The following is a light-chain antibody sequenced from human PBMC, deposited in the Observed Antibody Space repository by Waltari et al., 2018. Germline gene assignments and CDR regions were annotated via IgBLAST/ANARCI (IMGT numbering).Light chain of an antibody. J-gene: IGKJ1*01. CDR3: MQGTHWHRT. V-gene: IGKV2-30*01. Sequence: DVVMTQSPLSLPVTLGQPASISSTSSPSLLNSGGNTFLNWLQKRPGQSPRRLIYQVSNRDSGVPDRFSGSGSGTDFTLRISRVEAEDVGVYYCMQGTHWHRTFGQGTKVEIK. CDR1: PSLLNSGGNTF. CDR2: QVS.